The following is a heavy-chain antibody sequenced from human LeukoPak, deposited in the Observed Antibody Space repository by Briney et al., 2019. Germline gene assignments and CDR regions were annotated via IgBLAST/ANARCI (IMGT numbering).Heavy chain of an antibody. V-gene: IGHV1-18*01. CDR3: ARADYDILTGSFLGVAFDI. D-gene: IGHD3-9*01. CDR1: GYTFTSYG. Sequence: SVKVSHKDSGYTFTSYGISWVRQAPGQGLQWMGWISAYNGNTNYAQKLQGRVTMTTDTSTSTAYMELRSLRSDDTAVYYCARADYDILTGSFLGVAFDIWGQGTMVTVSS. CDR2: ISAYNGNT. J-gene: IGHJ3*02.